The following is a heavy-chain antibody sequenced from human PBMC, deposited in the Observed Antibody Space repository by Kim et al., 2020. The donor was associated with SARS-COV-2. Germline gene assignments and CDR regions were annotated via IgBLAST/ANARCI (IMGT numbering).Heavy chain of an antibody. D-gene: IGHD6-13*01. CDR2: IRSKAYGGTT. J-gene: IGHJ6*02. CDR1: GFTFGDYA. Sequence: GGSLRLFCTASGFTFGDYAMSWVRQAPGKGLEWVGFIRSKAYGGTTEYAASVKGRFTISRDDSKSIAYLQMNSLKTEDTAVYYCTRDPLQAADGLLLPRYYYYGMDVWGQGTAVTVSS. V-gene: IGHV3-49*04. CDR3: TRDPLQAADGLLLPRYYYYGMDV.